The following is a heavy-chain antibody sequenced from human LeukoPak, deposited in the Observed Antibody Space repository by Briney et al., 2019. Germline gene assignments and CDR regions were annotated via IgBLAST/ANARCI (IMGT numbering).Heavy chain of an antibody. CDR2: IYTSGST. Sequence: SETLSLTCTVSGPISSYYWSWIRQPPGKGLEWIGYIYTSGSTNYNPSLKSRVTISVDTSKNQFSLDLSSVTAADTAVYYCARQKCTSTSCLTKNAFDIWGQGTTVTVSS. CDR3: ARQKCTSTSCLTKNAFDI. J-gene: IGHJ3*02. D-gene: IGHD2-2*01. V-gene: IGHV4-4*09. CDR1: GPISSYY.